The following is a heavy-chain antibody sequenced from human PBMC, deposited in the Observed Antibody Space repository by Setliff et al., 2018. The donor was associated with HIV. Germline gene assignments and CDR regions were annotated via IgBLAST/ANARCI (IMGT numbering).Heavy chain of an antibody. V-gene: IGHV1-18*01. Sequence: ASVKVSCKASGYTFTNYGFSWVRQAPGQGLEWMGWISAYNGDTKYAQKLQGRVTMTTDTSTSTAHMELRSLRSDDTAVYYCARDQGIAAAGSVYWGQGTLVTVSS. CDR3: ARDQGIAAAGSVY. CDR2: ISAYNGDT. D-gene: IGHD6-13*01. CDR1: GYTFTNYG. J-gene: IGHJ4*02.